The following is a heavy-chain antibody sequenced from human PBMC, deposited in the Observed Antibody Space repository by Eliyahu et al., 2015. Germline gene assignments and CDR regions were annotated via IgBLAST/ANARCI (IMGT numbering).Heavy chain of an antibody. V-gene: IGHV3-30*18. CDR3: AKDQRYYYDSSASYGDGMDV. CDR1: GFXFSXYA. CDR2: ISYVGSSK. D-gene: IGHD3-22*01. J-gene: IGHJ6*02. Sequence: QVQLVESGGGVVQPGRSLRLSCAASGFXFSXYAXXWVRQAPGKGXEWVAVISYVGSSKYYSDSVKGRFTISRDNSKNTLYLQMSSLRVEDTAVYYCAKDQRYYYDSSASYGDGMDVWGQGTTVTVSS.